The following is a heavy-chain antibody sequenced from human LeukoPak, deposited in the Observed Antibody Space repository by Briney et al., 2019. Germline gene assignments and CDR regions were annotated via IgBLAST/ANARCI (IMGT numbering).Heavy chain of an antibody. CDR3: ARVKLTTVTTRTGYYYMDV. Sequence: ASVKVSCKASGYTFTGYYMHWVRQAPGQGLEWMGWINPNSGGTNYAQKFQGRVTMTRDTSISTAYMELSRLRSDDTAVYYCARVKLTTVTTRTGYYYMDVWGKGTTVTVSS. J-gene: IGHJ6*03. V-gene: IGHV1-2*02. D-gene: IGHD4-17*01. CDR2: INPNSGGT. CDR1: GYTFTGYY.